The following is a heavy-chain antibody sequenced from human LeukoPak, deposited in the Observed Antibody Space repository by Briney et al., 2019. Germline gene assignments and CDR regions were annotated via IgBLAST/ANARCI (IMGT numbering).Heavy chain of an antibody. CDR2: IIPIFGTA. J-gene: IGHJ4*02. Sequence: GASVKVSCEASGGTFSSYAISWVRQAPGQGLEWMGGIIPIFGTANYAQKFQGRVTITTDESTSTAYMELSSLRSEDTAVYYCASRGDGYNLVYWGQGTLVTVSS. CDR3: ASRGDGYNLVY. D-gene: IGHD5-24*01. CDR1: GGTFSSYA. V-gene: IGHV1-69*05.